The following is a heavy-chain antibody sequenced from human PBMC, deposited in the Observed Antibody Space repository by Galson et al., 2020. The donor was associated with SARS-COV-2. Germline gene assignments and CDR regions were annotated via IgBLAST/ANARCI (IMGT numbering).Heavy chain of an antibody. CDR1: GLRFNTFW. Sequence: GESLKISCVTSGLRFNTFWMQWIRQAPGKGLVFVSRINIEGNVTHYADFVNGRFTISRDNAKTTLYLQMNSLKVEDTGVYYCGQVGYWGQGTLVTVAS. D-gene: IGHD1-26*01. J-gene: IGHJ4*02. CDR2: INIEGNVT. V-gene: IGHV3-74*01. CDR3: GQVGY.